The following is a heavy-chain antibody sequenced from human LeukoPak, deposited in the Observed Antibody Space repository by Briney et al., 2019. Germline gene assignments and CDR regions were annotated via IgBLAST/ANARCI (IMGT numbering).Heavy chain of an antibody. Sequence: GGSLRLSCAASGFTFSSYEMNWVRQAPGKGLEWVAVISYDGTDQFYADSVKGRFTISRDNSKDTAYLEMNSLRPEDTAVYYCARVGAMTNDYWGQGTLVTVSS. CDR3: ARVGAMTNDY. CDR1: GFTFSSYE. J-gene: IGHJ4*02. D-gene: IGHD2-2*01. CDR2: ISYDGTDQ. V-gene: IGHV3-30*04.